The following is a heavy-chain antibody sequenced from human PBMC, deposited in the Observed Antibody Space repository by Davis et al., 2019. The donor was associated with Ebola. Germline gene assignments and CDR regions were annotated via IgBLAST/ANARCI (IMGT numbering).Heavy chain of an antibody. CDR1: GGSISTSS. J-gene: IGHJ4*02. Sequence: PSETLSLTCTVSGGSISTSSWNWIRQPPGKGLEWIGYIFCNGGTNYNPSLKSRVTISCDTSKNQFSLNLSSVTAADTAVYYCARQGSAWYVNYFDYWGQGALVTVSS. CDR2: IFCNGGT. CDR3: ARQGSAWYVNYFDY. V-gene: IGHV4-59*08. D-gene: IGHD6-19*01.